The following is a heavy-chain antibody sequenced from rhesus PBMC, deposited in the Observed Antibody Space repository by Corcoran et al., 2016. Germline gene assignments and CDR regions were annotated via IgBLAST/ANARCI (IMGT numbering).Heavy chain of an antibody. V-gene: IGHV3S5*01. CDR2: ISNGGGST. J-gene: IGHJ4*01. CDR1: GFTFSSYG. CDR3: ARESGGGLGY. D-gene: IGHD1-44*01. Sequence: EVQLVESGGGLVQPGGSLRLSCAASGFTFSSYGMSWVRQAPGKGLEWVSYISNGGGSTYYADSVKGRFTISRDNSKNTLSLQMNSLRAEDTAVYYCARESGGGLGYWGQGVLVTVSS.